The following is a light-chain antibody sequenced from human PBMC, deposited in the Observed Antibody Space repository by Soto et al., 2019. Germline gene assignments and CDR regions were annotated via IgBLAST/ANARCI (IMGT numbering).Light chain of an antibody. Sequence: DIQMTQSPSTLSASVGDRVTITCRASQSISSWLAWYQQKPGKAPKLLIYDASSLESGVPSRFSGRGSGTEFTLTFSSLQPDDFAAYYCHQYNSYSGTFGQGTKVEIK. J-gene: IGKJ1*01. CDR3: HQYNSYSGT. V-gene: IGKV1-5*01. CDR1: QSISSW. CDR2: DAS.